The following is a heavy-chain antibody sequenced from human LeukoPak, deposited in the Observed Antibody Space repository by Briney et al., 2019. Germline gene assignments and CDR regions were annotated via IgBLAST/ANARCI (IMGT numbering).Heavy chain of an antibody. J-gene: IGHJ3*01. V-gene: IGHV3-11*04. D-gene: IGHD2-8*02. CDR1: GFNFNDHY. CDR2: ISSSSSST. CDR3: VRSITGGCISLDF. Sequence: GGSLSLPQAASGFNFNDHYMSWIRQAPGKGLEWVAYISSSSSSTYYADSVKGRFIISRDNAKNSLSLFLQMNGLRADDTAVYYCVRSITGGCISLDFWGQGTTVTVSS.